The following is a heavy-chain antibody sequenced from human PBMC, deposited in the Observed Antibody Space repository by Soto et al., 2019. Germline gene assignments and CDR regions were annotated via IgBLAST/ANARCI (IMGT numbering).Heavy chain of an antibody. CDR1: GGSISSSSYY. J-gene: IGHJ4*02. D-gene: IGHD4-17*01. CDR2: IYYSGST. Sequence: SETLSLTCTVSGGSISSSSYYWGWIRQPPGKGLEWIGSIYYSGSTYYNPSLKSRVTISVDTSKNQFSLKLSSVTAADTAVYYCARHYYGDYGEEFGYWGQGTLVTVSS. V-gene: IGHV4-39*01. CDR3: ARHYYGDYGEEFGY.